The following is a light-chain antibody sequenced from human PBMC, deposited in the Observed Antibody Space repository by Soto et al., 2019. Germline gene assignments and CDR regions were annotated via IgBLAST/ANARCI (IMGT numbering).Light chain of an antibody. CDR2: GAS. CDR1: QSVSRSY. Sequence: EIVLTQSPGTLSLSPGERATLSCRASQSVSRSYLAWYQQKPGQAPRLLIYGASSRATGIPDRFSGSGSGTDFTLTISRLEPEDCAVYYCQQYGSVYTFGQGTKLEIK. V-gene: IGKV3-20*01. CDR3: QQYGSVYT. J-gene: IGKJ2*01.